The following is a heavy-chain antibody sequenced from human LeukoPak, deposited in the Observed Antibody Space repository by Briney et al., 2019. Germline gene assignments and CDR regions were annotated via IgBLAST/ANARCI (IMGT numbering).Heavy chain of an antibody. CDR3: ARGRGPDYDYYYMDV. Sequence: SETLSLTRIVSGGSITSYYWSWIRQPPGKGLEWIGRIYTSGTTKYNPSLKSRVTISVDTSKNQFSLRLSSVTAADTAVYYCARGRGPDYDYYYMDVWGKGTTVTVSS. CDR2: IYTSGTT. J-gene: IGHJ6*03. V-gene: IGHV4-4*07. CDR1: GGSITSYY.